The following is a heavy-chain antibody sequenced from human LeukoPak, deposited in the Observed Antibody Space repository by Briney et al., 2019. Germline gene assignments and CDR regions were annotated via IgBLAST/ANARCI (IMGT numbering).Heavy chain of an antibody. CDR2: ISTSSSYI. V-gene: IGHV3-21*01. D-gene: IGHD1-1*01. Sequence: TSETLSLTCTVSGYSISSGYYWGWIRPPPGKGLEWVSFISTSSSYIYYADSVQGRFTVSRDNAKNSLYLQMNSLRPEDTAVYYCARDQDWNDRGGLDYWGQGTLVTVSS. CDR1: GYSISSGYY. CDR3: ARDQDWNDRGGLDY. J-gene: IGHJ4*02.